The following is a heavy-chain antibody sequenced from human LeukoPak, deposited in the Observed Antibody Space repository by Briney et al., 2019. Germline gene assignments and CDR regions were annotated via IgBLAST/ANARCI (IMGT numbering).Heavy chain of an antibody. J-gene: IGHJ3*02. Sequence: PSETLSLTCTVSGGSISSYYWSWIRQPPGKGLEWIGYIHYSGGITYYNPSLKSRVTISVDTSKNQFSLSLSSVTAADTAVYYCARHQPSGYYPDAFDIWGQGTMVTVSS. CDR2: IHYSGGIT. CDR1: GGSISSYY. V-gene: IGHV4-59*08. D-gene: IGHD3-22*01. CDR3: ARHQPSGYYPDAFDI.